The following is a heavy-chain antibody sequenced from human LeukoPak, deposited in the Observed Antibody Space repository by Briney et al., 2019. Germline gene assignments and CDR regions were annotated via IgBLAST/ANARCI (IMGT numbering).Heavy chain of an antibody. CDR2: IKQDGSEK. D-gene: IGHD6-13*01. CDR1: GFTFSSYW. Sequence: GGSLRLSCAASGFTFSSYWMSWVRQAPGKGLEWVANIKQDGSEKYYVDSVKGRFTISRDNAKNSLYLQMNSLRAEDTAVYYCATTPLEQQLVRGIDPWGQGTLVTVSS. CDR3: ATTPLEQQLVRGIDP. V-gene: IGHV3-7*05. J-gene: IGHJ5*02.